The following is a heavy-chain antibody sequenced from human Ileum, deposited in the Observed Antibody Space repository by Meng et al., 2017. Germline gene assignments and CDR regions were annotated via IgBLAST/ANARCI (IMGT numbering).Heavy chain of an antibody. V-gene: IGHV4-61*01. CDR2: IHYSGSR. Sequence: APVPEPGPALVRPSETLSLPCNVSGGSVSSASYYWSWIRQSPGKGLEWIGLIHYSGSRNYNPSLKSRVTMSVDTSKNQVSLRLTSVTAADTAVYYCARFYGSGTFEVHDYWGQGTLVTVSS. D-gene: IGHD3-10*01. J-gene: IGHJ4*02. CDR3: ARFYGSGTFEVHDY. CDR1: GGSVSSASYY.